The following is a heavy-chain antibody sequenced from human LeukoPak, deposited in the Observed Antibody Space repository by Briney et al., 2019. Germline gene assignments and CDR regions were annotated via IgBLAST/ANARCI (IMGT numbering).Heavy chain of an antibody. J-gene: IGHJ4*02. D-gene: IGHD4-17*01. CDR2: ISAYNGNT. V-gene: IGHV1-18*01. Sequence: ASVKVSCKASGYTFTSYGISWVRQAPGQGLEWMGWISAYNGNTNYAQKLQGRVTMTTDTSTSTAYMELRNLRSDDTAVYYCARDHMTTVTTGYWGQGTQVTVSS. CDR3: ARDHMTTVTTGY. CDR1: GYTFTSYG.